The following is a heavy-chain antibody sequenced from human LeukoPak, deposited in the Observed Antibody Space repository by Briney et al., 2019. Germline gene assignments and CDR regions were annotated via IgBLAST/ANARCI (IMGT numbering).Heavy chain of an antibody. V-gene: IGHV3-23*01. CDR2: ISSGGGST. Sequence: GGSLRLSFEASGFIFTTSAISWVRQAPGKGLEWVSFISSGGGSTYYSDSVRGRFTISRDNSNNTVSLYMHSLRAEDTAIYYCAKERRSSMDVWGNGTMVTVSS. D-gene: IGHD6-6*01. J-gene: IGHJ6*03. CDR3: AKERRSSMDV. CDR1: GFIFTTSA.